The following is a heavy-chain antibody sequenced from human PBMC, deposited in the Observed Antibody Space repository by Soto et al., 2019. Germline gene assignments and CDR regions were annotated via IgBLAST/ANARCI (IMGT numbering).Heavy chain of an antibody. CDR2: IYYSGST. CDR3: ARDQRSWYNWFDP. V-gene: IGHV4-31*03. Sequence: QVQLQESGAGLVKPSQTLSLTCTVSGGSISSGGYYWSWIRQHPGKGLEWIGYIYYSGSTYYNPSLKSRVTISVDTSKNQFSLKLSSVTAADTAVYYCARDQRSWYNWFDPWGQGTLVTVSS. D-gene: IGHD6-13*01. CDR1: GGSISSGGYY. J-gene: IGHJ5*02.